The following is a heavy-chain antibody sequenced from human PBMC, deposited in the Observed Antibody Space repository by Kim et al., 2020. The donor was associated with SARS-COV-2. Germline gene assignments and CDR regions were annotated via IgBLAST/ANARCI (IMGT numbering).Heavy chain of an antibody. D-gene: IGHD3-22*01. J-gene: IGHJ3*02. CDR2: IYYSGST. CDR3: ARASGWYDSSGYYLDAFDI. CDR1: GGSVSSGSYY. Sequence: SETLSLTCTVSGGSVSSGSYYWSWIRQPPGKGLEWIGYIYYSGSTNYNPSLKSRVTISVDTSKNQFSLKLSSVTAADTAVYYCARASGWYDSSGYYLDAFDIWGQGTMVTVSS. V-gene: IGHV4-61*01.